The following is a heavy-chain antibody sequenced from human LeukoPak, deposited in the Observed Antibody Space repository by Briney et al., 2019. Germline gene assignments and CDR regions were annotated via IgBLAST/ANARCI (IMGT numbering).Heavy chain of an antibody. J-gene: IGHJ4*02. V-gene: IGHV3-11*05. CDR1: GFMLKDHY. CDR3: ARARFTTFVYY. Sequence: KPGGSLRLSCAVSGFMLKDHYMSWIRQAPGKGPEWVSYINHIGSYTDYADSVKGRFTISRDNPKNSLYLQMNNLRVEDTAVYYCARARFTTFVYYWGQGTLVTVSS. D-gene: IGHD3-3*01. CDR2: INHIGSYT.